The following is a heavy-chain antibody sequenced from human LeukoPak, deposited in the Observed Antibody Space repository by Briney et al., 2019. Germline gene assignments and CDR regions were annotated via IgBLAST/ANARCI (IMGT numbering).Heavy chain of an antibody. CDR3: ARGYRSGGSCLAFDI. D-gene: IGHD2-15*01. Sequence: KPSETLSLTCTVSGGSISSYYWSWIRQPPGKGLEWIGYIYYSGSTNYNPSLKSRVTISVDTSKNQFSLKLSSVTAADTAVYYCARGYRSGGSCLAFDIWGQGTMVTVSS. CDR1: GGSISSYY. J-gene: IGHJ3*02. V-gene: IGHV4-59*01. CDR2: IYYSGST.